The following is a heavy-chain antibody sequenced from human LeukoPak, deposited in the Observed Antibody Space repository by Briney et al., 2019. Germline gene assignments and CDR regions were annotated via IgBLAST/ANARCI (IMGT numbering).Heavy chain of an antibody. CDR1: GYTFTIYD. V-gene: IGHV1-46*01. D-gene: IGHD2-21*02. CDR2: INPSGDRT. Sequence: ASVKVSFKASGYTFTIYDMHWVRQAPGQGREGRGIINPSGDRTSYAQKFQGRVTITRDTSTSTVCMELSRLRSEDTAVYYCASVLYCGADCYSGRYFFDYWGQGTLVTVSS. CDR3: ASVLYCGADCYSGRYFFDY. J-gene: IGHJ4*02.